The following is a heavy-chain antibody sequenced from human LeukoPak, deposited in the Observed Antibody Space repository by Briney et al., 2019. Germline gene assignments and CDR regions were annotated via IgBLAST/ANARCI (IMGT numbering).Heavy chain of an antibody. CDR1: GGSFSGYY. V-gene: IGHV4-34*01. Sequence: SETLSLTCAVYGGSFSGYYWSWIRQPPGKGLEWIGEINHSGSTNYNPSLKSRVTISVDTSKNQFSLKLSSVTAADTAVYFCARVSYDIVPFDYWGQGTLVTVSS. D-gene: IGHD3-9*01. CDR3: ARVSYDIVPFDY. J-gene: IGHJ4*02. CDR2: INHSGST.